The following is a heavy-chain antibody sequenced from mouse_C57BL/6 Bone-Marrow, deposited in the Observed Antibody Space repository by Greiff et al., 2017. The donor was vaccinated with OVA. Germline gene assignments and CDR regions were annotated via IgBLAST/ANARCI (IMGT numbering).Heavy chain of an antibody. CDR2: IYPGSGNT. CDR3: ARDWDEGSYYFDY. Sequence: QVQLQQSGAELVRPGASVKLSCKASGYTFTDYYINWVKQRPGQGLEWIARIYPGSGNTYYNEKFKGKATLTAEKSSSTAYMQLSSLTSEDSAVYFCARDWDEGSYYFDYWGQGTTLTVSS. D-gene: IGHD4-1*01. J-gene: IGHJ2*01. V-gene: IGHV1-76*01. CDR1: GYTFTDYY.